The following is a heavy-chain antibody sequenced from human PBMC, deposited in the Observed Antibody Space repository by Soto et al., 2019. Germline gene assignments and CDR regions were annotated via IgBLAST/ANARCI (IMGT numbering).Heavy chain of an antibody. D-gene: IGHD6-19*01. CDR2: MNPNSGNT. J-gene: IGHJ6*02. CDR1: GYTFTSYD. CDR3: ARDEGIEVDGMVGYYSGMDV. V-gene: IGHV1-8*01. Sequence: SVKVSCKASGYTFTSYDINWVRQATGQGLEWMGWMNPNSGNTGYAQKFQGRVTMTRNTSISTAYMELSSLRSEDTAVYYCARDEGIEVDGMVGYYSGMDVWGQGTTVTGSS.